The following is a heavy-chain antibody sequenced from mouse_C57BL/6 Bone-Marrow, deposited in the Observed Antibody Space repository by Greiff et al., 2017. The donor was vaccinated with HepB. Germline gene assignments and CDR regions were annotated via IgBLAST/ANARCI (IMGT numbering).Heavy chain of an antibody. V-gene: IGHV1-55*01. D-gene: IGHD1-1*01. CDR2: IYPGSGST. Sequence: QVQLQQPGAELVKPGASVKMSCKASGYTFTSYWITWVKQRPGQGLEWIGDIYPGSGSTNYNEKFKSKATLTVDTSSSTAYMQLSSLTSEDSAVYYGARRGTTVVRYWYFDVWGTGTTVTVSS. CDR3: ARRGTTVVRYWYFDV. J-gene: IGHJ1*03. CDR1: GYTFTSYW.